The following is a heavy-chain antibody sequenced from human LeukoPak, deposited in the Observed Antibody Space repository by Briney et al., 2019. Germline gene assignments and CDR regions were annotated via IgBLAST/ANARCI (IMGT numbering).Heavy chain of an antibody. J-gene: IGHJ3*02. CDR3: ARDPPLYYYDSSGFAFDI. D-gene: IGHD3-22*01. Sequence: EASVKVSCKASGYTFTGYYMHWVRQAPGQGLEWMGWINPNSGGTNYAQKFQGRVTMTRDTSISTAYMELSRLRSDDTAVYYCARDPPLYYYDSSGFAFDIWGRGTMVTVSS. CDR2: INPNSGGT. CDR1: GYTFTGYY. V-gene: IGHV1-2*02.